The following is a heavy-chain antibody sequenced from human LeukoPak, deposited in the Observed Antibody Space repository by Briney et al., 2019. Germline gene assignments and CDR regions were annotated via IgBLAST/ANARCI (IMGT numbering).Heavy chain of an antibody. Sequence: GASVKVSCKASGYTFTSYGISWVRQAPGQGLEWMGWLNPNSGNTGYAQKFQGRVTITRNTSINTAYMELSSLRSEDTAVYYCARMTVSGRDNWFDPWGQGTLVTVSS. J-gene: IGHJ5*02. D-gene: IGHD6-19*01. V-gene: IGHV1-8*03. CDR2: LNPNSGNT. CDR3: ARMTVSGRDNWFDP. CDR1: GYTFTSYG.